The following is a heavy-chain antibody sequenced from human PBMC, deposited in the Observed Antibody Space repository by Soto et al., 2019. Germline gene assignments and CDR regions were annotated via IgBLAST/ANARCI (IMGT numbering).Heavy chain of an antibody. Sequence: SVKVSCKASGDSFGSYAVGLVRQAPGQGLEWMGAIIPVFGTTNYTQKFQGRVTITSDDSTTTAYMELSSLRSDDTAVYYCAREPFGRFDPWGQGTLVTVSS. J-gene: IGHJ5*02. CDR1: GDSFGSYA. CDR2: IIPVFGTT. CDR3: AREPFGRFDP. D-gene: IGHD3-10*01. V-gene: IGHV1-69*13.